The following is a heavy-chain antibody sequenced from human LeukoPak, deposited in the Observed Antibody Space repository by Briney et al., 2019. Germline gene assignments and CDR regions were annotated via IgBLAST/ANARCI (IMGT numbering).Heavy chain of an antibody. CDR1: GFTFNDYY. CDR3: TRYPYSGVYYFDY. V-gene: IGHV3-11*01. J-gene: IGHJ4*02. CDR2: ISSSGTTI. D-gene: IGHD1-26*01. Sequence: PGGALRLSRVASGFTFNDYYLMWIRQAPGKGLEGISYISSSGTTIYYADSVKGRFTISRDNAKISLYLQMNSLKAEDTAVYYCTRYPYSGVYYFDYWGQGTLVTVSS.